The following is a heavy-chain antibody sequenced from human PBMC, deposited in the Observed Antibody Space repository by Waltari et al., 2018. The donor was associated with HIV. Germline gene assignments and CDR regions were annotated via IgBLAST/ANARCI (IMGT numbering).Heavy chain of an antibody. CDR3: ATGVRYYGP. V-gene: IGHV3-53*01. CDR2: IYPYETT. J-gene: IGHJ5*02. Sequence: AESGGRLIQPGGSLGLSCTASNFSVSDKHVTWIRQAPGGSLEWVAVIYPYETTLYADSVSGRFTIARAKSRTTVLLLMNGLFVDDTATYFCATGVRYYGPWGQGTRVTVSS. D-gene: IGHD3-10*01. CDR1: NFSVSDKH.